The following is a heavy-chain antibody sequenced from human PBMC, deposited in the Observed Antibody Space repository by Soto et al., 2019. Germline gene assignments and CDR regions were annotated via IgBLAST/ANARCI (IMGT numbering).Heavy chain of an antibody. CDR1: GFTFSSYG. CDR3: ARDLYYYFWRGSYYYYGMDV. CDR2: IWYDGSNK. Sequence: PGGSLRLSCAASGFTFSSYGMHWVRQAPGKGLEWVAVIWYDGSNKYYADSVKGRFTISRDNSKNTLYLQMNSLRAEDTAVYYCARDLYYYFWRGSYYYYGMDVWAQGTTVTVSS. V-gene: IGHV3-33*01. J-gene: IGHJ6*02. D-gene: IGHD3-3*01.